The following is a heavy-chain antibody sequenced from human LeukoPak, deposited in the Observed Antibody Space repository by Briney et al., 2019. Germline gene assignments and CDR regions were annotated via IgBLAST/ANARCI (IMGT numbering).Heavy chain of an antibody. CDR1: GYTFTSYY. CDR3: ARVAPHRRLTSGWYYFDY. J-gene: IGHJ4*02. Sequence: ASVKVSCKASGYTFTSYYMHWVRRAPGQGLEWMGIINPSGGSTSYAQKFQGRVTMTRDMSTSTVYMELRSLRSDDTAVYYCARVAPHRRLTSGWYYFDYWGQGTLVTVSS. D-gene: IGHD6-19*01. CDR2: INPSGGST. V-gene: IGHV1-46*01.